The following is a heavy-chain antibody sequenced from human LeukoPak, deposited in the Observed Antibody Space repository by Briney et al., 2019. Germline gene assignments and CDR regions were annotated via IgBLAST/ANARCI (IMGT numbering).Heavy chain of an antibody. V-gene: IGHV3-23*01. J-gene: IGHJ4*02. CDR1: GFTFSNYA. Sequence: GGSLRLSCAASGFTFSNYAMRWVRQAPGKGLEWVSGISGSGDSTYYADSVKGRFTISRDNSKNTLYLQMNSLRAEDTAVYYCAKKSRSYTYGYGTFDYWGQGTLVTVSS. D-gene: IGHD5-18*01. CDR2: ISGSGDST. CDR3: AKKSRSYTYGYGTFDY.